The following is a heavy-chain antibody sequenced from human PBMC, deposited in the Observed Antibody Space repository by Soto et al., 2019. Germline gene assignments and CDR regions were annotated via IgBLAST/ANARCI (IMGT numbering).Heavy chain of an antibody. CDR1: GYTFTNYA. J-gene: IGHJ6*02. V-gene: IGHV1-3*01. CDR2: MNADNGNT. D-gene: IGHD5-12*01. CDR3: ASSVAKYYYYGMDV. Sequence: ASVKVSCKASGYTFTNYAMYWVRQAPGQRLERMGWMNADNGNTNYAQKFQGRVTITADDSTSTAYMELSSLRSEDTAVYYCASSVAKYYYYGMDVWGQGTTVTVSS.